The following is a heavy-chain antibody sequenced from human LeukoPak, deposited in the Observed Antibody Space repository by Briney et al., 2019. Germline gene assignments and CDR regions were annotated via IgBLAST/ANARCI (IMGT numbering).Heavy chain of an antibody. Sequence: PSETLSLTCTVSVGSITSDNYYWSWIRQHPGKGLEWIGYIYYSGTTYYNPSLKSRVTISVNRSKSQFSLQLSSVTAADTAVYYCAREEWFDPWGQGTLVTVSS. CDR1: VGSITSDNYY. V-gene: IGHV4-31*02. CDR2: IYYSGTT. J-gene: IGHJ5*02. CDR3: AREEWFDP.